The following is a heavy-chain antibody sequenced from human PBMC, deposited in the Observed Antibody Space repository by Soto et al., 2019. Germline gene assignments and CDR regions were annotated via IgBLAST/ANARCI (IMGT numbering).Heavy chain of an antibody. CDR1: GFTFSSYG. D-gene: IGHD6-13*01. CDR2: IWYDGSNK. Sequence: GGSLRLSCAASGFTFSSYGMHWVRQAPGKGLEWVAVIWYDGSNKYYADSVKGRFTISRDNSKNTLYLQMNSLRAEDTAVYYCARDRLGVSDLCYSSSCFSDYYFDYWGQGTLVTVSS. V-gene: IGHV3-33*01. CDR3: ARDRLGVSDLCYSSSCFSDYYFDY. J-gene: IGHJ4*02.